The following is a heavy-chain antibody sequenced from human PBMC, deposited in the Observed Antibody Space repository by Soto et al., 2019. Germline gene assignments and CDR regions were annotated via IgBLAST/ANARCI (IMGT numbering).Heavy chain of an antibody. CDR2: IYYSGST. CDR1: YGYIRNLY. D-gene: IGHD3-16*02. V-gene: IGHV4-59*08. CDR3: ACQDYDYVGGSYRLGAFDF. J-gene: IGHJ3*01. Sequence: FVPMRLPSTVFYGYIRNLYCSWISKPQGKGLEWIGYIYYSGSTNYNPSLKSRVTISVDTSKNQFSLKLSSVTAADTAVYYCACQDYDYVGGSYRLGAFDFWGQGSIVIVSS.